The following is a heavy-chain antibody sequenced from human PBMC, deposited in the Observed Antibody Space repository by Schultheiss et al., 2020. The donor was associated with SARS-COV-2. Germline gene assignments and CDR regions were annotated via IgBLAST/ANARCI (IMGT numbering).Heavy chain of an antibody. J-gene: IGHJ6*02. Sequence: GGSLRLSCAASGFTFSSYAMHWVRQAPGKGLEWVAVISYDGSNKCYADSVKGRFTISRDNSKNTLYLQMNSLRPEDTAVYYCARAPSYYYYGMDVWGQGTTVTVSS. CDR3: ARAPSYYYYGMDV. CDR2: ISYDGSNK. CDR1: GFTFSSYA. V-gene: IGHV3-30*01.